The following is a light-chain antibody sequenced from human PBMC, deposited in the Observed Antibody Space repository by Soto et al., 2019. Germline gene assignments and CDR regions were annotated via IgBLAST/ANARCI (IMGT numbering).Light chain of an antibody. CDR2: GAS. V-gene: IGKV3-15*01. Sequence: EIVITQSPATLSVSPGERASLSCRASQSISTHLAWYQQKPGQAPRLLLFGASPRAPDIPARFSGSGSGTEFTLTISGLQSEDFAVYYCQHFNNWPPGVTFGQGTKVDLK. CDR1: QSISTH. CDR3: QHFNNWPPGVT. J-gene: IGKJ1*01.